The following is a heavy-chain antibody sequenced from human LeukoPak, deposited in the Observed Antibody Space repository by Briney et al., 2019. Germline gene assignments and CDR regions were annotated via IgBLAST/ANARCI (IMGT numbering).Heavy chain of an antibody. CDR2: IYTGGST. D-gene: IGHD1-26*01. CDR1: GGSISSGSYY. Sequence: SETLSLTCTVSGGSISSGSYYWSWIRQPAGKGLEWIGRIYTGGSTNYNPSLKSRVTISVDTSKNQFSLKLSSVTAADTAVYYCARDAAKVGATDYWGQGTLVTVSS. V-gene: IGHV4-61*02. J-gene: IGHJ4*02. CDR3: ARDAAKVGATDY.